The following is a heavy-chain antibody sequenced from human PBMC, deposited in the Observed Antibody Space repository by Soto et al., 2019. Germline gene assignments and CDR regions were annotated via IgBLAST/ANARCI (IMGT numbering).Heavy chain of an antibody. V-gene: IGHV1-2*02. CDR3: GRCRTDSYAMDV. CDR1: GYTFTGYY. J-gene: IGHJ6*02. Sequence: GASVKVSCKASGYTFTGYYMHWVRQAPGQGLEWMGWINPNSGGTNYAQNVKGRVVMTTEISTNTVYLELRSLRSDDTAVYYCGRCRTDSYAMDVWGQGTTVTVSS. CDR2: INPNSGGT.